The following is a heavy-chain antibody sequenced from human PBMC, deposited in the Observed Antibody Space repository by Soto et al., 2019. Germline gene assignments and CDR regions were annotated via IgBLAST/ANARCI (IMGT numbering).Heavy chain of an antibody. CDR3: ARAVAGTPYYYYGMDV. V-gene: IGHV4-61*01. D-gene: IGHD6-19*01. CDR2: IYYSGST. CDR1: GGSVSSGSYY. J-gene: IGHJ6*02. Sequence: PSETLSLTCTVSGGSVSSGSYYWSWIRQPPGKGLEWIGYIYYSGSTNYNPSLKSRVTISVDTSKNTLYLQMNSLRAEDTAVYYCARAVAGTPYYYYGMDVWGQGTTVTVSS.